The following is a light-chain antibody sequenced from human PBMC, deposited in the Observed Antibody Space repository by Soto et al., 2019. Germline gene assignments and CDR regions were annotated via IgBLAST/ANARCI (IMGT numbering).Light chain of an antibody. J-gene: IGKJ4*01. CDR3: QQKYSTPLT. Sequence: DVQLTQSPSPLSASVGDRVSISCRASRAITNHLNWYHQKPGKAPILLVYAASTLETGVTSRFSGSGYGTDFTLTIDSLQREDVATYFCQQKYSTPLTGGGGTKVEI. V-gene: IGKV1-39*01. CDR2: AAS. CDR1: RAITNH.